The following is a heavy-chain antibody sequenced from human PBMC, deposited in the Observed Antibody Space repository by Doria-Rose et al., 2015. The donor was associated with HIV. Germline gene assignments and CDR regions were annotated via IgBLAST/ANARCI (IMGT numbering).Heavy chain of an antibody. CDR1: GVSISSPGMG. CDR3: ARIKSSRWYHKYYFDF. J-gene: IGHJ4*02. D-gene: IGHD6-13*01. CDR2: TFSDDDR. Sequence: SGPVLVKPTETLTLTCTVSGVSISSPGMGVSWIRQPPGKALEWLANTFSDDDRSYKTSLKSRLTSFRGTSKSQVVLTMTDMDPVDTATYYCARIKSSRWYHKYYFDFWGQGTLVIVSA. V-gene: IGHV2-26*01.